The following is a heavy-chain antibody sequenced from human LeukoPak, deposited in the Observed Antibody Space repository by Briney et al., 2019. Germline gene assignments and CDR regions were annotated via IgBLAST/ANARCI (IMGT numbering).Heavy chain of an antibody. J-gene: IGHJ6*03. V-gene: IGHV1-2*02. CDR3: ATVRITMLRGPHYYTDV. CDR2: INPNSGGT. Sequence: ASVKVSCKASGYTFTGYYMHWVRQAPGQGLEWMGWINPNSGGTNYAQKFQGRVTMTRDTSISTAYMELSRLRSDDTAVYYCATVRITMLRGPHYYTDVWGKGTTVTISS. CDR1: GYTFTGYY. D-gene: IGHD3-10*01.